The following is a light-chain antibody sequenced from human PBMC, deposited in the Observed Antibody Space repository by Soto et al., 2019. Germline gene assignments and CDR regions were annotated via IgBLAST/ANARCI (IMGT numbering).Light chain of an antibody. CDR2: AAS. CDR1: QTITNW. V-gene: IGKV1-5*01. J-gene: IGKJ1*01. CDR3: QHYNPYSGP. Sequence: DIQMTQSPSILSASVGDRVTITCRSSQTITNWLAWYQQKPGKAPKLLIYAASSLHSGVPSRFSGSGSGTEFTLTITSLQPDDFATYYCQHYNPYSGPFGQGTKVDIK.